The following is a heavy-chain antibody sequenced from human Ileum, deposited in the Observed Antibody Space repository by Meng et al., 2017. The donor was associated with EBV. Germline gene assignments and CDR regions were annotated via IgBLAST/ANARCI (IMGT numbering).Heavy chain of an antibody. CDR3: SRDLAGPYDD. J-gene: IGHJ4*02. CDR2: TNEDGGFT. CDR1: GFPFSHYW. Sequence: EVQLVDAGGALVQPGGSLRLSCATSGFPFSHYWMHWVRQVPGKGLVWVSRTNEDGGFTTYADSVRGRFTISRDNTKNILYLQMDSLRAEDTAVYFCSRDLAGPYDDWGQGTLVTVSS. V-gene: IGHV3-74*01.